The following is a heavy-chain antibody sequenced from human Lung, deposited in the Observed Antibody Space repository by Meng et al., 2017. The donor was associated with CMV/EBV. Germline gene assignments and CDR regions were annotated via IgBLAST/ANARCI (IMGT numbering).Heavy chain of an antibody. CDR2: IRYDGSNK. CDR3: AKDYPHWNGVERDY. Sequence: GESXKISCAASGFTFSSYGMHWVRQAPGKGLEWVAFIRYDGSNKYYADSAKGRFTISRDNSKNTLYLQMNSLRAEDTAVYYCAKDYPHWNGVERDYWGQGTXVTVYS. V-gene: IGHV3-30*02. CDR1: GFTFSSYG. J-gene: IGHJ4*02. D-gene: IGHD1-1*01.